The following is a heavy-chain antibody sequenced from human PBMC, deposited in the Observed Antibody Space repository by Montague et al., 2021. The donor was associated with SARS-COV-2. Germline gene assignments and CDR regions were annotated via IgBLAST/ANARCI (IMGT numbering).Heavy chain of an antibody. CDR1: GGSISSGGYY. V-gene: IGHV4-31*03. CDR3: ARARITMIVVVNACDI. Sequence: TLSLTCTVSGGSISSGGYYWSWIRQHPGKGLEWIGYIYYSGSTYYNPSLKSRVTISVDTSKNQFSLKLSSVTAADTAVYYCARARITMIVVVNACDIWGQGTMVTVSS. J-gene: IGHJ3*02. CDR2: IYYSGST. D-gene: IGHD3-22*01.